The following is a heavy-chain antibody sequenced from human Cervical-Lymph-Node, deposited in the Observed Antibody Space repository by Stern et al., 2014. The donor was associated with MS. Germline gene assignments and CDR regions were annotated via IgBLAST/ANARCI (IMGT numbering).Heavy chain of an antibody. CDR2: IFYTGTS. CDR3: ARSGDFGDTGHWFDP. V-gene: IGHV4-30-4*08. CDR1: GRSISNGEYY. D-gene: IGHD3-10*01. Sequence: QLQLQESGPRLVKPSQTLSLTCTVSGRSISNGEYYGTWIRQPPGKGLEWIGSIFYTGTSYYSPSLTSRVSISVDTSKNQFSLSLNSLTAADTAVYYCARSGDFGDTGHWFDPWGQGTLVTVSS. J-gene: IGHJ5*02.